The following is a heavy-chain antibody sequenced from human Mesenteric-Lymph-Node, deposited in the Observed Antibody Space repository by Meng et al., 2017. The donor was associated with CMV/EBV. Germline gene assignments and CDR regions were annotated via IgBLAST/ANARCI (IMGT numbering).Heavy chain of an antibody. D-gene: IGHD3-3*01. CDR1: GFTFSSYS. V-gene: IGHV3-21*01. Sequence: GGSLRLSCAASGFTFSSYSMNWVRQAPGKGLEWVSSISSSSSYIYYADSVKGRFTISRDNAKNSLYLQMNSLRAEDTAVYYCARDPGYDFWSGQSYAFDIWGQGTMVTVSS. CDR3: ARDPGYDFWSGQSYAFDI. J-gene: IGHJ3*02. CDR2: ISSSSSYI.